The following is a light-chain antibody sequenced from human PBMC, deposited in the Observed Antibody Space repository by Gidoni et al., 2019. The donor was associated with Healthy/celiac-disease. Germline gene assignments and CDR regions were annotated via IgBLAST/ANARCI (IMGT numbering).Light chain of an antibody. Sequence: TQSPGTLSLSPGERATLSCRASQSVSSSYLAWYQQKPGQAPRHLIYGASSRATGIPDRFSGSGSGTGFTLTISRLEPEDFAVYYCQQYGSPFGGGTKVEIK. CDR2: GAS. CDR1: QSVSSSY. J-gene: IGKJ4*01. V-gene: IGKV3-20*01. CDR3: QQYGSP.